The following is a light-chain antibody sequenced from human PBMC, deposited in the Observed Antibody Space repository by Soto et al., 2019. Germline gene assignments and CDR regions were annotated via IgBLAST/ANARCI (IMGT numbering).Light chain of an antibody. V-gene: IGKV3-11*01. CDR1: QSVSSY. CDR3: QQRSNWPIT. J-gene: IGKJ5*01. Sequence: EIVLTQSPATLSLSPGERATLSCTASQSVSSYLAWYQQKPGQAPRLLIYDASNRATGIPARFSGSGSGTDFTPTISSLEPEDFAFYYCQQRSNWPITFGQGTRLDIK. CDR2: DAS.